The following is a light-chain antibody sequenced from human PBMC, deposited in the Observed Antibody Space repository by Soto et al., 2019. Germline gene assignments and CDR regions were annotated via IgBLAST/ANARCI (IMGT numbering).Light chain of an antibody. CDR2: YDS. CDR1: DVGSRS. V-gene: IGLV3-21*04. CDR3: QVWDSFTDHWV. Sequence: SSELTQPPSVSVAPGKTARITCGGNDVGSRSVHWYQQKPGQAPVVVIYYDSDRPSGSPERFSGSNSGNTATLTINRVEAGDEADYYCQVWDSFTDHWVFGGGTKVTVL. J-gene: IGLJ3*02.